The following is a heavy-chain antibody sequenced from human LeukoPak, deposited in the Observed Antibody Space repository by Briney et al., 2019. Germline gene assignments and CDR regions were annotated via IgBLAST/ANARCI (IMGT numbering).Heavy chain of an antibody. CDR1: GYTVTGCY. D-gene: IGHD3-22*01. V-gene: IGHV1-2*02. Sequence: GASVKVSCKTSGYTVTGCYMHWVRQAPGQGLEWMGWINPNTGGTNYAQKFQGRVTMTSDTSISTAYMELSSPRSDDTAMYYCARAPRTVVVFPPRLDFWGQGTLVTVSS. J-gene: IGHJ4*02. CDR3: ARAPRTVVVFPPRLDF. CDR2: INPNTGGT.